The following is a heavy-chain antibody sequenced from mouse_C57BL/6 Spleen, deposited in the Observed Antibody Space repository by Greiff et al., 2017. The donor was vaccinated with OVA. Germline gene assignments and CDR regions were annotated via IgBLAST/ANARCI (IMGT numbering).Heavy chain of an antibody. D-gene: IGHD1-1*01. J-gene: IGHJ1*03. Sequence: VHVKQSGAELVKPGASVKLSCTASGFNIKDYYMHWVKQRTEQGLEWIGRIDPEDGETKYAPKFQGKATITADTSSNTAYLQLSSLTSEDTAVYYCAPYGSSYDWYFDVWGTGTTVTVSS. V-gene: IGHV14-2*01. CDR2: IDPEDGET. CDR3: APYGSSYDWYFDV. CDR1: GFNIKDYY.